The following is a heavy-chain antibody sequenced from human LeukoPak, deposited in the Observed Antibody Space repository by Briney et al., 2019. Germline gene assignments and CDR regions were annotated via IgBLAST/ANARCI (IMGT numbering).Heavy chain of an antibody. D-gene: IGHD5-12*01. J-gene: IGHJ4*02. Sequence: GSLRLSCAASGFTVTTNCMSWVRQPPGKGLEWIGYIYYTGSSSYNPSLNSRVTISLDTSKNQFSLRLSSVTAADTAVYYCARDNASGYDYRFDYWGQGTLVTVSS. CDR2: IYYTGSS. V-gene: IGHV4-59*02. CDR1: GFTVTTNC. CDR3: ARDNASGYDYRFDY.